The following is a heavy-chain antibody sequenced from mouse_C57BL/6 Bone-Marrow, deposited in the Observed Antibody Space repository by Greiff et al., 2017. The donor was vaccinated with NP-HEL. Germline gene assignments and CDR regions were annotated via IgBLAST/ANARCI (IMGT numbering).Heavy chain of an antibody. D-gene: IGHD1-1*01. J-gene: IGHJ2*01. V-gene: IGHV1-26*01. CDR2: INPNNGGT. CDR3: ARGGCYYGSSLDY. CDR1: GYTFTDYY. Sequence: EVQLQQSGPELVKPGASVKISCKASGYTFTDYYMNWVKQSHGKSLEWIGDINPNNGGTSYNQKFKGKATLTVDKSSSTAYMELRSLTSEDSAVYYCARGGCYYGSSLDYWGQGTTLTVSS.